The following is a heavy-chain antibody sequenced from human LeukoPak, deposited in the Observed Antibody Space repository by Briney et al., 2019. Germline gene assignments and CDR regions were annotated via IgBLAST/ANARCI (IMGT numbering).Heavy chain of an antibody. CDR2: IKTKTDGGTI. CDR3: TRLRDSSGAAVAGYRGQGDDAFDI. CDR1: GFSFRHAW. V-gene: IGHV3-15*01. D-gene: IGHD6-19*01. Sequence: PGGSLRLSCAASGFSFRHAWMTWVRQAPGKGLEWVGRIKTKTDGGTIDYAASVKGRFTISRDDSKNTAYLQMNSLKTEDTAVYYCTRLRDSSGAAVAGYRGQGDDAFDIWGQGTMVTVSS. J-gene: IGHJ3*02.